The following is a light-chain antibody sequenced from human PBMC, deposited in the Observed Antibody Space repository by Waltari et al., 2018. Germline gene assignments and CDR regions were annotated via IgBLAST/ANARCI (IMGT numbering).Light chain of an antibody. CDR1: NIGSKN. V-gene: IGLV3-21*02. CDR2: DDG. CDR3: QVWDSGSDHYV. Sequence: SYVLTQPPSVSVAPGQTARISCDGNNIGSKNVHWYQQKAGQAPVLVVYDDGDRPSGSPERFSGSNSGNTATLTISRVDAGDEADYYCQVWDSGSDHYVFGTVTKVTVL. J-gene: IGLJ1*01.